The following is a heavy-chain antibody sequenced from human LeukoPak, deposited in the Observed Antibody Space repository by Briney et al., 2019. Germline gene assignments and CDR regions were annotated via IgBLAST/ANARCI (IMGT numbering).Heavy chain of an antibody. CDR3: VLKGSWFHTFDY. J-gene: IGHJ4*02. CDR1: GGSFSGYY. V-gene: IGHV4-34*01. CDR2: INHSGST. Sequence: PSETLSLTCAVYGGSFSGYYWSWIRQPPGKGLEWIGEINHSGSTNYNPSLKSRVTISVDTSKNQFSLKLSSVTAADTAVYYCVLKGSWFHTFDYWGQGTLVTVSS. D-gene: IGHD2-8*01.